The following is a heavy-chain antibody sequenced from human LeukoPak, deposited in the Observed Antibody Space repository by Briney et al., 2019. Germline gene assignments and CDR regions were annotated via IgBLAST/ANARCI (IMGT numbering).Heavy chain of an antibody. Sequence: PSETLSLTCTVSGGSISSYYWSWIRQPPGKGLEWIGYIYYSGSTNYNPSLKSRVTISVDTSKNQLSLKLSSVTAADTAVYYCARAGWLQPLNWGQGTLVTVSS. V-gene: IGHV4-59*01. J-gene: IGHJ4*02. CDR1: GGSISSYY. CDR2: IYYSGST. CDR3: ARAGWLQPLN. D-gene: IGHD5-18*01.